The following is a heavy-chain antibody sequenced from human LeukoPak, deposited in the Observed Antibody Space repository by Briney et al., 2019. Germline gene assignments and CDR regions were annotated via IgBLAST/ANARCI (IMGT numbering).Heavy chain of an antibody. J-gene: IGHJ4*02. V-gene: IGHV1-8*01. CDR2: MNPNSGNT. CDR1: GYTFTSYD. CDR3: ARGQYTSGWYPSPPFDY. Sequence: ASVKVSCKASGYTFTSYDINWVRQATGQGLEWMGWMNPNSGNTGYAQKFQGRVTMTRNTSISTAYMELSSLRSEDTAVYYCARGQYTSGWYPSPPFDYWGQGTLVTVSS. D-gene: IGHD6-19*01.